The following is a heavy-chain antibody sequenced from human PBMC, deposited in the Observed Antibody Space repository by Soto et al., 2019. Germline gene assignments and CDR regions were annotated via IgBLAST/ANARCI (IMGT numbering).Heavy chain of an antibody. CDR1: VYTFTGYY. D-gene: IGHD6-13*01. V-gene: IGHV1-2*04. CDR3: ARGSVHGSLAAADTDNWFDP. Sequence: ASVKVSCKAPVYTFTGYYMHWVRQAPGQGLEWMGWINPNSGGTNYAQKFQGWVTMTRDTSISTAYMELSRLRSDDTAVYYCARGSVHGSLAAADTDNWFDPWGQGTLVTVSS. J-gene: IGHJ5*02. CDR2: INPNSGGT.